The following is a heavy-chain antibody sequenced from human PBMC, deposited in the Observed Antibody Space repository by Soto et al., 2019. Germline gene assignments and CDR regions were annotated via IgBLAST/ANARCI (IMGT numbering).Heavy chain of an antibody. J-gene: IGHJ5*02. Sequence: GGSLRLSCAASGFTFSSYAMSWVRQAPGKGLEWVSAISGSGGSTYYADSVKGRFTISRDNSKNRLWLQMNSLRTEDTAVYYWARGPGGESAGWLDPWGQGTLVTVSS. V-gene: IGHV3-23*01. CDR2: ISGSGGST. CDR3: ARGPGGESAGWLDP. D-gene: IGHD3-16*01. CDR1: GFTFSSYA.